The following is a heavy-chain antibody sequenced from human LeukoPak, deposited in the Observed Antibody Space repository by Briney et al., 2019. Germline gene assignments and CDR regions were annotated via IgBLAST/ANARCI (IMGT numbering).Heavy chain of an antibody. D-gene: IGHD3-22*01. V-gene: IGHV3-33*01. J-gene: IGHJ4*02. Sequence: GGSLRLSCAASGFTFSSYGMHWVRQAPGKGLEWVAVIWYDGSNKYYADSVKGRFTISRDNSKNTLYLQMNSLRAEDTAVYYCARTPYHYDSSGYYYKYYFDYWGQGTLVTVSS. CDR1: GFTFSSYG. CDR2: IWYDGSNK. CDR3: ARTPYHYDSSGYYYKYYFDY.